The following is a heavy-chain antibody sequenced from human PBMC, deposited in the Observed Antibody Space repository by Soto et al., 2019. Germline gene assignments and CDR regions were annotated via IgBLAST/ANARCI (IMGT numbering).Heavy chain of an antibody. CDR2: IYYSGST. J-gene: IGHJ5*02. CDR3: VPSNWFDP. V-gene: IGHV4-59*04. Sequence: SETLSLTCTVSGGSINSYYWSWIRQPPGKGLEWIGYIYYSGSTYYNPSLKSRVTISVDRSKNQFSLKLSSVTAADTAVYYCVPSNWFDPWGQGTLVTVSS. CDR1: GGSINSYY.